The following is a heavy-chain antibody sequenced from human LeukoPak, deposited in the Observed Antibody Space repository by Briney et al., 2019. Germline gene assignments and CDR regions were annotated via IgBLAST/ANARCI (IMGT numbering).Heavy chain of an antibody. CDR3: ARGATYYYDSSGYSEYFDY. CDR1: GGSFSGYY. V-gene: IGHV4-34*01. J-gene: IGHJ4*02. Sequence: SETLSLTCAVYGGSFSGYYWGWIRQPPGKGLEWIGEINHSGSTNYNPSLKSRVTISVDTSKNQSSLKLSSVTAADTAVYYCARGATYYYDSSGYSEYFDYWGQGTLVTVSS. CDR2: INHSGST. D-gene: IGHD3-22*01.